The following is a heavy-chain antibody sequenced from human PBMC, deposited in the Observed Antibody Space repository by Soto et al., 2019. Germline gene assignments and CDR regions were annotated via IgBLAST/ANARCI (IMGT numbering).Heavy chain of an antibody. CDR2: IYYSGST. CDR3: ARVYMSYYDSSGSMGLPNYFDY. V-gene: IGHV4-30-4*01. Sequence: SETLSLTCTVSGGSISSGDYYWSWIRQPPGKGLEWIGYIYYSGSTYYNPSLKSRVTISVDTSKNQFSLKLSSVTAADTAVYYCARVYMSYYDSSGSMGLPNYFDYWGQGTLVTVSS. CDR1: GGSISSGDYY. J-gene: IGHJ4*02. D-gene: IGHD3-22*01.